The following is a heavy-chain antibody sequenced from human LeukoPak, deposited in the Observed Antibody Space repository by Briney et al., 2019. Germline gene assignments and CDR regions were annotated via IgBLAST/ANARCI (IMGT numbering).Heavy chain of an antibody. V-gene: IGHV4-39*02. CDR1: GGSISSSSYY. D-gene: IGHD6-13*01. J-gene: IGHJ4*02. Sequence: SETLSLTCTVSGGSISSSSYYWGWIRQPPGKGLEWIGSIYYSGSTYYNPSLKSRVTISVDTSKNQFSLKLSSVTAADTAVYYCAREFRSSWYSFPVYWGQGTLVTVSS. CDR3: AREFRSSWYSFPVY. CDR2: IYYSGST.